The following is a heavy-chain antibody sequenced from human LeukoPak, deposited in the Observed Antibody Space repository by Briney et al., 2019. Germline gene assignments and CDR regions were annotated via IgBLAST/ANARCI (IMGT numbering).Heavy chain of an antibody. CDR3: AREVVPAAIRDLRWFDP. Sequence: SQTLSLTCTVSGGSIISGGYYWSWIRQHPGKGLEWIGYIYYSGSTYYNPSLKSRVTISVDTSKNQFSLKLSSVTAADTAVYYCAREVVPAAIRDLRWFDPWGQGTLVTVSS. D-gene: IGHD2-2*01. V-gene: IGHV4-31*03. CDR2: IYYSGST. CDR1: GGSIISGGYY. J-gene: IGHJ5*02.